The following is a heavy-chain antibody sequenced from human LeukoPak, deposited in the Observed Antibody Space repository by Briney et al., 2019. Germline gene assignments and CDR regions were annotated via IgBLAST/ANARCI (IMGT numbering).Heavy chain of an antibody. J-gene: IGHJ4*02. CDR2: IYPGDSDT. Sequence: GESLKISCKGSGYSFTSYWIGWVRQMPGKGLEWMGIIYPGDSDTRYSPSFQGQVTISADKSISTAYLQWSSLKASDTAMYYCARQLSYYDSSGYLPLFDYWGQGTLVTVSS. D-gene: IGHD3-22*01. CDR3: ARQLSYYDSSGYLPLFDY. CDR1: GYSFTSYW. V-gene: IGHV5-51*01.